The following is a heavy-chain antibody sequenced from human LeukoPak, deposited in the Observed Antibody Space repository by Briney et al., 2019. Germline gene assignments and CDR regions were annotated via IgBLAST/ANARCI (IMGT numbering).Heavy chain of an antibody. CDR3: AIPPLSGTGSSRPLAGVDA. J-gene: IGHJ6*02. CDR2: INQDGSGE. CDR1: GFTFSSYW. V-gene: IGHV3-7*01. Sequence: PGGSLRLSCAASGFTFSSYWMSWVRQAPGKGLEWVANINQDGSGEYYVDSVKGRFTISRDNAKNSLYLQMNSLRAEDTAVYYCAIPPLSGTGSSRPLAGVDAWGQGTTVTVSS. D-gene: IGHD3-10*01.